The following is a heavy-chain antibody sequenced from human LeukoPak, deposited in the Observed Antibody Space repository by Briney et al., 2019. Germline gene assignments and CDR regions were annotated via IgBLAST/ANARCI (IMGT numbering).Heavy chain of an antibody. Sequence: PSQTLSLTCTVSGGSISSGGYYWSWIRQHPGKGLEWIVYIYYSGSTYYNPSLKSRVTISVDTSKNQFSLKLSSVTAADTAVYYCARDPYQYSSSSDPVNYWGQGTLVTVSS. CDR2: IYYSGST. CDR1: GGSISSGGYY. D-gene: IGHD6-6*01. J-gene: IGHJ4*02. V-gene: IGHV4-31*03. CDR3: ARDPYQYSSSSDPVNY.